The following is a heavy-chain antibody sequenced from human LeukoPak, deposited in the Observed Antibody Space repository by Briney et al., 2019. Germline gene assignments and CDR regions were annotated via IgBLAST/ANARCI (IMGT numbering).Heavy chain of an antibody. CDR2: ISGSGGST. CDR1: GFTFSSYA. D-gene: IGHD2-2*01. Sequence: GGSLRLSCAASGFTFSSYAMSWVRQAPGKGLEWVSAISGSGGSTYYADSVKGRFTISRGNSKNTLYLQMNSLRAEDTAVYYCAKGTLDIVVVPAAPKVYYFDYWGQGTLVTVSS. V-gene: IGHV3-23*01. J-gene: IGHJ4*02. CDR3: AKGTLDIVVVPAAPKVYYFDY.